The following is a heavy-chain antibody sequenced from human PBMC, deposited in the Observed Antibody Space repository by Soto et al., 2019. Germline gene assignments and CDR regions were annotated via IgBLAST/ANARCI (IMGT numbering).Heavy chain of an antibody. D-gene: IGHD4-4*01. J-gene: IGHJ4*02. Sequence: HPGGSLRLSCVASGFTFSGYAMHWIRQAPGKAPEWVALISSDGSSTLYADSVRGRFTISRDNSRDTLYLQLNSLRPDDTAVFSCARGAYRYFDYWGQGTLVTVSS. CDR1: GFTFSGYA. CDR2: ISSDGSST. V-gene: IGHV3-30-3*01. CDR3: ARGAYRYFDY.